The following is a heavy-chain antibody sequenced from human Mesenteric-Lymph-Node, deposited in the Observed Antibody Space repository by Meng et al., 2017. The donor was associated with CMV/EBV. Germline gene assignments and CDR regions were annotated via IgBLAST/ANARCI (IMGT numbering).Heavy chain of an antibody. J-gene: IGHJ4*02. CDR3: ARARTPNIAAAGYLFDY. CDR1: GYTFTSYG. Sequence: ASVKVSCKASGYTFTSYGISWVRQAPGQGLEWMGWISAYNGNTNYAQKLQGRVTMTTDTSTSTAYMELRSLRSDDTAVYYCARARTPNIAAAGYLFDYWGQGTLVTVSS. V-gene: IGHV1-18*01. CDR2: ISAYNGNT. D-gene: IGHD6-13*01.